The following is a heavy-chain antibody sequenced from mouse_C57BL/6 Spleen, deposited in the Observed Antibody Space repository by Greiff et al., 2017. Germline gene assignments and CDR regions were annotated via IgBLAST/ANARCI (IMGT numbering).Heavy chain of an antibody. V-gene: IGHV1-15*01. CDR3: TRHYYGSGVDY. CDR2: IDPETGGT. Sequence: VQLVESGAELVRPGASVTLSCKASGYTFTDYEMHWVKQTPVHGLEWNGAIDPETGGTAYNQKFKGKAILTADKSSSTAYMELRSLTSEDSAVYYCTRHYYGSGVDYWGQGTTLTVSS. CDR1: GYTFTDYE. J-gene: IGHJ2*01. D-gene: IGHD1-1*01.